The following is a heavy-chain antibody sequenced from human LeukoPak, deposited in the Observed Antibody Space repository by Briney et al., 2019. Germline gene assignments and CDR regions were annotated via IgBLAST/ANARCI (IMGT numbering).Heavy chain of an antibody. J-gene: IGHJ2*01. CDR2: INPNSGGT. CDR3: ARGPVVVTAMDWYFDL. D-gene: IGHD2-21*02. CDR1: GYTFTGYY. V-gene: IGHV1-2*04. Sequence: ASVKVSCKASGYTFTGYYMHWVRQAPGQGLEWVGWINPNSGGTNYAQKFQGWVTMTRDTSISTAYMELSRLRSDDTAVYYCARGPVVVTAMDWYFDLWGRGTLVTVSS.